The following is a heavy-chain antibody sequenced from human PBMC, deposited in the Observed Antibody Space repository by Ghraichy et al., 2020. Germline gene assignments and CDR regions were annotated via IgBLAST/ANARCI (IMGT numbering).Heavy chain of an antibody. CDR2: IKQDGSKK. J-gene: IGHJ6*02. CDR1: GFTFNRYW. Sequence: GSLRLSCAASGFTFNRYWMSWVRQAPGKGLEWVANIKQDGSKKYYVDSVKGRFTISRDNAKNSLYLQMNSLRVEDTAVYYCARDNRQQLVLSLFYYYGMDVWGQGTTVTVSS. V-gene: IGHV3-7*04. CDR3: ARDNRQQLVLSLFYYYGMDV. D-gene: IGHD6-13*01.